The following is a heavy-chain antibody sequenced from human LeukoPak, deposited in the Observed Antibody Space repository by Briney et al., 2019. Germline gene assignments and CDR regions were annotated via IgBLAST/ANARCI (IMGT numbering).Heavy chain of an antibody. Sequence: QPGGSLRLSCGASGFTFSTYWMHWVRQAPGKGLVFVSRIKSDGSSTSYADSVKGRFTISRDNAKNTLYMQMSSLRAEDTAVYYCARDSYYYDGRGPHYYGIDVWGQGTTVTVSS. CDR1: GFTFSTYW. CDR3: ARDSYYYDGRGPHYYGIDV. V-gene: IGHV3-74*01. J-gene: IGHJ6*02. CDR2: IKSDGSST. D-gene: IGHD3-22*01.